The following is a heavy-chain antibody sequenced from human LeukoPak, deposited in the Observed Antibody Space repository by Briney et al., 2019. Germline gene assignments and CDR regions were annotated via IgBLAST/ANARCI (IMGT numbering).Heavy chain of an antibody. Sequence: SETLSLTCTVSGGSISSSNYYWGWIRQPPGKGLEWIGTIYYSGDTYYNPSLKSRASISVDTSKNRFSLKLSSVTAADTAVYYCARRYCSSTSCYRNYYYMDVWGKGTTVTVSS. D-gene: IGHD2-2*01. V-gene: IGHV4-39*02. CDR3: ARRYCSSTSCYRNYYYMDV. CDR1: GGSISSSNYY. CDR2: IYYSGDT. J-gene: IGHJ6*03.